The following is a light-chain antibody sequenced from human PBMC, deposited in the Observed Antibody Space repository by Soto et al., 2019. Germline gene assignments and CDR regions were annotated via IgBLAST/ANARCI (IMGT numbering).Light chain of an antibody. V-gene: IGLV2-14*01. Sequence: QSALPQPASVSGSPGQSITISCTGTSSDVGGYNYVSWYQQHPGKAPKLMIYDVSNRPSGVSNRFSGSKSGNTASLTISGLQAEDESDYYCSSYTSSSTLLYVFGTGTKVTV. CDR3: SSYTSSSTLLYV. CDR2: DVS. J-gene: IGLJ1*01. CDR1: SSDVGGYNY.